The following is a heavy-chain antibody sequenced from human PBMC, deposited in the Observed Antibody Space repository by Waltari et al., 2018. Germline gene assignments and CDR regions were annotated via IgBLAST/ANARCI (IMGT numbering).Heavy chain of an antibody. J-gene: IGHJ4*02. D-gene: IGHD3-10*01. CDR3: ARYFGSGSYYPY. CDR2: EKQDGSEK. Sequence: EVQLVESGGGLVQPGGSLRLSCAASGFTFSSYWMSWVRQAPGKGLGGGANEKQDGSEKYYVDSVKGRFTISGDNAQNSLYLQMNSLGAEDTAVYYCARYFGSGSYYPYWGQGTLVTVSS. CDR1: GFTFSSYW. V-gene: IGHV3-7*01.